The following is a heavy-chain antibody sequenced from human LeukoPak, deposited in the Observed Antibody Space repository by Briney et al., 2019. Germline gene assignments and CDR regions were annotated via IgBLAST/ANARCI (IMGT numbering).Heavy chain of an antibody. V-gene: IGHV3-48*03. D-gene: IGHD3-9*01. J-gene: IGHJ4*02. Sequence: GGSLRLSCAASGFTFSSYEMNWVRQAPGKGLEWVSYVSSSGSTIYYADSVKGRFTISRGNAKNSLYLQMNSLRAEDTAVYYCARDMGILTGYDYWGQGTLVTVSS. CDR2: VSSSGSTI. CDR1: GFTFSSYE. CDR3: ARDMGILTGYDY.